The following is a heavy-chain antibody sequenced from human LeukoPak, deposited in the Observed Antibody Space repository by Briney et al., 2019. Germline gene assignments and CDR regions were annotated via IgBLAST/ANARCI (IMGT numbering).Heavy chain of an antibody. Sequence: SKTLSLTCTVSGGSISSYYWSWIRQPAGKGLEWIGRIYTSGSTNYNPSLKSRVTMSVDTSKNQFSLKLSSVTAADTAVYYCAREVFYGSGTLNWFDPWGQGTLVTVSS. CDR1: GGSISSYY. CDR2: IYTSGST. V-gene: IGHV4-4*07. J-gene: IGHJ5*02. CDR3: AREVFYGSGTLNWFDP. D-gene: IGHD3-10*01.